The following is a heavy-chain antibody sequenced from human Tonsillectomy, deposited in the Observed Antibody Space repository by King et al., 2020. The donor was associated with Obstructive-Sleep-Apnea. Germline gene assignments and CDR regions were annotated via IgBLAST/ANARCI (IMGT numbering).Heavy chain of an antibody. CDR2: IDWDDDK. V-gene: IGHV2-70*01. CDR3: ARIEFNGYSSGWKYFDY. D-gene: IGHD6-19*01. Sequence: VTLKESGPALVKPTQTLTLTCTFSGFSLSTSGMCVSWIRQPPGKALEWLALIDWDDDKYYSTSLKTRLTISKDTSKNQVVLTMTNMDPVDTATYYCARIEFNGYSSGWKYFDYWGQGTLVTVSS. J-gene: IGHJ4*02. CDR1: GFSLSTSGMC.